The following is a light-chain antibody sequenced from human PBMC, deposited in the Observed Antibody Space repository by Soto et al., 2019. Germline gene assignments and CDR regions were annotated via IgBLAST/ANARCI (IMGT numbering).Light chain of an antibody. CDR3: ATWDDTLNGMV. V-gene: IGLV2-14*01. J-gene: IGLJ2*01. CDR2: DNN. CDR1: SSDVGGYNY. Sequence: QSALTQPASVSGSPGQSITISCTGTSSDVGGYNYVSWYQHHPGKAPKLVMYDNNQRPSGVRDRFSGSRSGTSASLAISGIQPEDEAEYYCATWDDTLNGMVFGGGTKLTVL.